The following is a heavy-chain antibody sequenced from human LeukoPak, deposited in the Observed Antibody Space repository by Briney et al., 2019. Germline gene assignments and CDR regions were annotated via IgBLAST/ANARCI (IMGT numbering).Heavy chain of an antibody. CDR2: IRRSGSII. V-gene: IGHV3-48*03. J-gene: IGHJ4*02. CDR3: AKDTGYNYGYDY. D-gene: IGHD5-18*01. CDR1: GFTISNYE. Sequence: PGGSLRLSCAASGFTISNYEMNWVRQAPGKGLEWVSHIRRSGSIIYYADSVKGRFTISRDNAKNPLYLQMNSLRAEDTAVYYCAKDTGYNYGYDYWGQGTLATVSS.